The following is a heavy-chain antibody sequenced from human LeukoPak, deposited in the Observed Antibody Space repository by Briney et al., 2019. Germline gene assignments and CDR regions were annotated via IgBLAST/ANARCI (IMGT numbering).Heavy chain of an antibody. Sequence: KSSETLSLTCTVSGGSISSSSYYWGWIRQPPGKGLEWIGSIYYSGSTYYNPSLKSRVTISVDTSKNQFSLKLTSVTAADTALYYCAPPFMYYYAISGFYYYYCMDVCNQGTTVTVSS. CDR2: IYYSGST. V-gene: IGHV4-39*01. CDR3: APPFMYYYAISGFYYYYCMDV. D-gene: IGHD3-22*01. CDR1: GGSISSSSYY. J-gene: IGHJ6*02.